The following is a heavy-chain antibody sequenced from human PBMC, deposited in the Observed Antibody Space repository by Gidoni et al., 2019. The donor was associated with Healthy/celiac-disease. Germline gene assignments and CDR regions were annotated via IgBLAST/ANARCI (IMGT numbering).Heavy chain of an antibody. CDR3: ASGGQVRAPDAFDI. Sequence: QVQLQESGPGLVKPSQTLSLTRSVSARSISSGSYYWSWIRQPAGKGLEWIGRIYTSGSTNYNPSLQSRFTISVDTSKNQFSLKLSSVTAADTAVYYCASGGQVRAPDAFDIWGQGTMVTVSS. V-gene: IGHV4-61*02. CDR2: IYTSGST. D-gene: IGHD3-16*01. CDR1: ARSISSGSYY. J-gene: IGHJ3*02.